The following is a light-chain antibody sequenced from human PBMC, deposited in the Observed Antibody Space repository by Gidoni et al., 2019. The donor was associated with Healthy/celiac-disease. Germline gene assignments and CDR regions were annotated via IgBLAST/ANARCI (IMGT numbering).Light chain of an antibody. J-gene: IGLJ2*01. CDR2: LNSDGSH. CDR1: SGHSSYA. CDR3: QTWGTGEV. Sequence: QLVLTQSPSASASLGASVKLTCTLSSGHSSYAIAWHQQQPEKGPRYLMKLNSDGSHSKGDGIPDRFSGSNSGAERYLTISSLQSEDEADYYCQTWGTGEVFGGGTKLTVL. V-gene: IGLV4-69*01.